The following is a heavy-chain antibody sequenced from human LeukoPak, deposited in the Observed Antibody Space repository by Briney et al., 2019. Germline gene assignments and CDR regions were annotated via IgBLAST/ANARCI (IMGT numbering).Heavy chain of an antibody. J-gene: IGHJ3*02. Sequence: GGSLRLSCAASGFTFSNYAMSWVRQAPGKGLDWVSDITGSGGGTYYTDSVKGRFTISRDNSKNTLYLQMNSLRSEDTAVYYCARSATQQLVNVGAFDIWGQGTMVTVSS. CDR3: ARSATQQLVNVGAFDI. D-gene: IGHD6-13*01. V-gene: IGHV3-23*01. CDR1: GFTFSNYA. CDR2: ITGSGGGT.